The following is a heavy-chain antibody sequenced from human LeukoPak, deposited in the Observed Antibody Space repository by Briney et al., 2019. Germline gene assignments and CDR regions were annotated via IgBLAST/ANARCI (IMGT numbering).Heavy chain of an antibody. D-gene: IGHD3-10*01. CDR2: IKQDGSEK. CDR1: GFTFSSYW. CDR3: ASGGFWEFPYDY. Sequence: AGGSLRLSCAASGFTFSSYWMGWVRQAPGKGLEWVANIKQDGSEKYYVDSVKGRFTISRDNSKNSLYLQMNSLRAEDTAVYYCASGGFWEFPYDYWGQGTLVTVSS. V-gene: IGHV3-7*01. J-gene: IGHJ4*02.